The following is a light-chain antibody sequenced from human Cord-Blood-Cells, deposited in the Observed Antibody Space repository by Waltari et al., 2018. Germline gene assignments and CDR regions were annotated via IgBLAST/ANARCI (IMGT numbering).Light chain of an antibody. CDR1: SSDVGGYHS. CDR2: EVS. J-gene: IGLJ1*01. V-gene: IGLV2-8*01. CDR3: SSYAGSNNYV. Sequence: QSALTQPPSASGSPGQSVTIACTGTSSDVGGYHSVYWYQQHPGKAPKLMIYEVSKRPSGVPDRFSGSKSGNTASLTVSGLQAEDEADYYCSSYAGSNNYVFGTGTKVTVL.